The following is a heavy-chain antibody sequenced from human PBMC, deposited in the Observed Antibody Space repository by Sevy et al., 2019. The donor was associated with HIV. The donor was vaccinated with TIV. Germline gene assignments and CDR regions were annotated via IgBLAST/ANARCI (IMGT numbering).Heavy chain of an antibody. Sequence: GGSLRLSCVASGVTFRNYGLHWVRQAPGKGLEWVALIWYDGSKKYYVDSVKGRFTISRDNSKNTLDLLMNSLRAEDXXXXXXXXXXXXXXXXXXDPYAMDVWGQGTTVTVSS. CDR2: IWYDGSKK. V-gene: IGHV3-33*01. CDR1: GVTFRNYG. CDR3: XXXXXXXXXXXXDPYAMDV. J-gene: IGHJ6*02.